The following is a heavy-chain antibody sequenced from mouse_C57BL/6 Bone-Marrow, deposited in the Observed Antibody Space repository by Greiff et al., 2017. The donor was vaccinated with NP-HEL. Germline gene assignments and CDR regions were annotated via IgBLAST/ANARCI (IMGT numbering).Heavy chain of an antibody. CDR1: GFSLTSYG. CDR3: AKKGGDGYNFLYYYAMDD. D-gene: IGHD2-3*01. CDR2: IWRGGST. V-gene: IGHV2-5*01. J-gene: IGHJ4*01. Sequence: QVQLQQSGPGLVQPSQSLSITCTVSGFSLTSYGVHWVRQSPGKGLEWLGVIWRGGSTDYNAAFMSRLSITKDNSKSQVFFKMNSLQADDTAIYYCAKKGGDGYNFLYYYAMDDWGKGTSVTVSS.